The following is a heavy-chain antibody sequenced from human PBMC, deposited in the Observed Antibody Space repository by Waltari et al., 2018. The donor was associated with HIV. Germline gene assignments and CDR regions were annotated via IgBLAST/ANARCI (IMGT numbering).Heavy chain of an antibody. J-gene: IGHJ4*02. CDR3: AKDLSGYGDYVFDY. D-gene: IGHD3-16*01. Sequence: EVQLLESGGGLVQHGGSLRLSCAASGFNFRRYAMRWVRQAPGKGLEWVSAISGSGGSTYYADSVKGRFTISRDNSKNTLYLQMNSLRAEDTAVYYCAKDLSGYGDYVFDYWGQGTLVTVSS. CDR2: ISGSGGST. CDR1: GFNFRRYA. V-gene: IGHV3-23*01.